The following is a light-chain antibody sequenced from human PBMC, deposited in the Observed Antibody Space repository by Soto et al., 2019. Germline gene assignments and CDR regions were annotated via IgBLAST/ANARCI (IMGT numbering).Light chain of an antibody. CDR1: QSSSSY. J-gene: IGKJ4*01. CDR2: AAS. V-gene: IGKV1-39*01. CDR3: QQSYSTLGLT. Sequence: DIQMTQSPSSLSASVGDRVTITCRASQSSSSYLNWYQQKPGKAPKLLIYAASSLQSGVPSKFSGSGSGTDFTLSISSLQPEDVATYYCQQSYSTLGLTFGRGTKVEIK.